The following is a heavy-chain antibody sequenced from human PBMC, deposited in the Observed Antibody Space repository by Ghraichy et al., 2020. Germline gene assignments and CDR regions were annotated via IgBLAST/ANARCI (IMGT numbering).Heavy chain of an antibody. CDR2: VSAYNGDT. CDR1: GYAFPSYG. Sequence: ASVKVSCKASGYAFPSYGISWLRQAPGQGLEWMGWVSAYNGDTNYSQMFKDRVTMTRDTSTSTAYMELRSLRYNDTAVYYCARGVIAVAGNFDYWGQGTLVTVSS. V-gene: IGHV1-18*04. D-gene: IGHD6-19*01. CDR3: ARGVIAVAGNFDY. J-gene: IGHJ4*02.